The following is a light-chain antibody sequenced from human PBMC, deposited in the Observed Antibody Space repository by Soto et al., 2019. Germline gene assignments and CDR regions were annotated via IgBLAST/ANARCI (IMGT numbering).Light chain of an antibody. Sequence: EIVLAQSPGTLCLSPGESATLSCRASQSVSSSYLAWYQQKAGQAPRLLIYGASRRATGIPDRFSGSGSGTDFTLTISRLEPEDFAVYYCQQYVSSPWAFGQGTKVDIK. CDR3: QQYVSSPWA. CDR2: GAS. J-gene: IGKJ1*01. CDR1: QSVSSSY. V-gene: IGKV3-20*01.